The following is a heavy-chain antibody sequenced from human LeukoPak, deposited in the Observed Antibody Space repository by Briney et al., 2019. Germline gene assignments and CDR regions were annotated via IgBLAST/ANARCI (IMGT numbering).Heavy chain of an antibody. CDR3: TTYRSGHY. CDR2: ITTKRSNYAT. D-gene: IGHD6-19*01. CDR1: GFTFSDSD. V-gene: IGHV3-73*01. J-gene: IGHJ4*02. Sequence: GGSLRLSCAASGFTFSDSDIHWVRQASGKGLEWVGRITTKRSNYATAYTASVKGRFTISRHDSENTAFLQMNSLKTEDTALYYCTTYRSGHYWGQGTLVTVSS.